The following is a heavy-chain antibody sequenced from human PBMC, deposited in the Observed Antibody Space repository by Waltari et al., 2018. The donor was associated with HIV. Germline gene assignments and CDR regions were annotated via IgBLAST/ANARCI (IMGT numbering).Heavy chain of an antibody. CDR3: ARGVSIVRGVMIRGHMDV. V-gene: IGHV1-18*01. CDR2: NSGYNGNT. CDR1: GYTFSDYT. J-gene: IGHJ6*02. Sequence: VQLVQSGAEMRKPGASVKVSCRASGYTFSDYTISWVRQAPGQGLEWMGWNSGYNGNTNYAQTFQGRVNMTTDTSTSTAHMELRSLRSDDTAVYYCARGVSIVRGVMIRGHMDVWGQGTTVTVSS. D-gene: IGHD3-10*01.